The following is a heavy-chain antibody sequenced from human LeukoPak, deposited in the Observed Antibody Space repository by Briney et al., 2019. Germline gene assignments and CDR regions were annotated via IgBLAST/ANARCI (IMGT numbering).Heavy chain of an antibody. CDR1: GDSMSRYY. CDR2: IDYRGST. J-gene: IGHJ4*02. Sequence: PSETLSLTCTVSGDSMSRYYWSWIRQPPGKGLGWIGYIDYRGSTKYNFSLKSRVTMSVDTSKNQFSLKLTSVTAADTAIYYCARVSLSSFPYFDYWAQGSLVTVSS. CDR3: ARVSLSSFPYFDY. V-gene: IGHV4-59*01. D-gene: IGHD2-15*01.